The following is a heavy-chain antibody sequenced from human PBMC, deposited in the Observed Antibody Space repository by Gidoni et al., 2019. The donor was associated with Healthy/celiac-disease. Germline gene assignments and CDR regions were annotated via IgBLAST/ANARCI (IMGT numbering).Heavy chain of an antibody. J-gene: IGHJ4*02. Sequence: QVQLVQSGAEVKKPGASVKVSCKASGYTFTSYAMHWVRQAPGQRLEWMGWLNAGNGNTKYSQKFQGRVTITRDTSASTAYMELSSLRSEDTAVYYCASAYYYDSSGYFHFPPVGYWGQGTLVTVSS. CDR2: LNAGNGNT. CDR3: ASAYYYDSSGYFHFPPVGY. D-gene: IGHD3-22*01. CDR1: GYTFTSYA. V-gene: IGHV1-3*01.